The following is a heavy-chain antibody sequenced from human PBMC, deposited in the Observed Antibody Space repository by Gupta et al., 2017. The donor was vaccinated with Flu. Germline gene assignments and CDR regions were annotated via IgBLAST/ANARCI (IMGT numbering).Heavy chain of an antibody. Sequence: QWVRQAPGKGLEWVAVIWYDGSNKYYADSVKGRFTISRDNSKNTLYLQMNSLRAEDTAVYYCARARDYYDSSGYLVEAFDIWDQGTMVTVSS. V-gene: IGHV3-33*01. D-gene: IGHD3-22*01. J-gene: IGHJ3*02. CDR2: IWYDGSNK. CDR3: ARARDYYDSSGYLVEAFDI.